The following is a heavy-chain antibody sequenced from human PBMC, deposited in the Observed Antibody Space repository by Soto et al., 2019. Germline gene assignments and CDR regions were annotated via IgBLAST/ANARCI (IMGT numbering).Heavy chain of an antibody. CDR3: ARARGYSYGPYYYYYGLDV. CDR1: GVTFSTYA. CDR2: IIPIFGTA. D-gene: IGHD5-18*01. V-gene: IGHV1-69*01. Sequence: QVQLVQSGAEVKKPGSSVKVSCKASGVTFSTYAISWVRQAPGQGLEWMGGIIPIFGTANYAQKFQGRVTITADESTSTAYMELNSLRSEDTAVYFCARARGYSYGPYYYYYGLDVWGQGTTVTVSS. J-gene: IGHJ6*02.